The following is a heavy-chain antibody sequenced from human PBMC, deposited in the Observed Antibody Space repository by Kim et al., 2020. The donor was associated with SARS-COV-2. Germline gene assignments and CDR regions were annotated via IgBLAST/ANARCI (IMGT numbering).Heavy chain of an antibody. CDR2: IYWDDDK. Sequence: SGPTLVKPTQTLTLTCTFSGFSLSTSGVGVGWIRQPPGKALEWLALIYWDDDKRYSPSLKSRLTITKDTSKNQVVLTMTNMDPVDTATYYCAHRREAYYYGSGSNGSDVWGQGTTVTVSS. CDR1: GFSLSTSGVG. J-gene: IGHJ6*02. CDR3: AHRREAYYYGSGSNGSDV. V-gene: IGHV2-5*02. D-gene: IGHD3-10*01.